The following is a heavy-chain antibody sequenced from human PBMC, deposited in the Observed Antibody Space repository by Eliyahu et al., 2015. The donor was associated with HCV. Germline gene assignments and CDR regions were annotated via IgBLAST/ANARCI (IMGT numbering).Heavy chain of an antibody. Sequence: QITVKESGPTLVKPTQTLTLTCTFSGFSLTTSGVGVGWIRQPPGKALEWLAVIYWDDEKHYSPSLRTRLTTTRDTSENQVVLTMTNMGPVDTATYYCAQLNKSSWYGFWGQGTLVTVSS. CDR1: GFSLTTSGVG. CDR3: AQLNKSSWYGF. D-gene: IGHD6-13*01. CDR2: IYWDDEK. J-gene: IGHJ4*02. V-gene: IGHV2-5*02.